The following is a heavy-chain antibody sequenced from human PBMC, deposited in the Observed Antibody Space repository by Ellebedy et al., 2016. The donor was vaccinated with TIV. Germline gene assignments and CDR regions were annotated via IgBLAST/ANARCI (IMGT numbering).Heavy chain of an antibody. CDR1: GGSISSYY. V-gene: IGHV4-59*01. CDR3: ARDSGVVTFDY. J-gene: IGHJ4*02. CDR2: IYYSGST. D-gene: IGHD3-3*01. Sequence: MPSETLSLTCTVSGGSISSYYWSWIRQPPGKGLEWIGYIYYSGSTNYNPSLKSRVTISVDTSKNQFSLKLSSVTAADTAVYYCARDSGVVTFDYWGQGTLVTVSS.